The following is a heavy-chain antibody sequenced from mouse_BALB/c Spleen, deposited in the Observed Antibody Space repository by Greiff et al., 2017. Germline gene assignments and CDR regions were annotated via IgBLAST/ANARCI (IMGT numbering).Heavy chain of an antibody. J-gene: IGHJ2*01. CDR2: IYPGSGNT. CDR3: VAGTRYYFDY. CDR1: GYTFTDYY. D-gene: IGHD4-1*01. V-gene: IGHV1-77*01. Sequence: QVQLQQSGAELARPGASVKLSCKASGYTFTDYYINWVKQRPGQGLEWIGEIYPGSGNTYYNEKFKGKATLTADKSSSTAYMQLSSLTSEDSAVYFCVAGTRYYFDYWGQGTTLTVSS.